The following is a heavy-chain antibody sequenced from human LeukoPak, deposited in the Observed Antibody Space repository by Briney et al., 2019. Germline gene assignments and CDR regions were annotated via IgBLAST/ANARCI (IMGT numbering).Heavy chain of an antibody. D-gene: IGHD3-16*01. CDR1: GYTFTSYG. J-gene: IGHJ3*02. CDR3: ARQYYDYVLGSYFLAFDI. Sequence: GASVKVSCKASGYTFTSYGISWVRQAPGQGLEWMGWISAYNGNTNYAQKLQGRVTMTTDTSTSTAYMELRSLRSDDTAVYYCARQYYDYVLGSYFLAFDIWGQGTMVTVSS. CDR2: ISAYNGNT. V-gene: IGHV1-18*01.